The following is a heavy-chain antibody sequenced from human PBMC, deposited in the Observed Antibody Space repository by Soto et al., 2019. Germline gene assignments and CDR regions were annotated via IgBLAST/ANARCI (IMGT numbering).Heavy chain of an antibody. CDR1: GYMFHNYW. J-gene: IGHJ4*02. V-gene: IGHV5-51*01. CDR3: ARQRYFDY. CDR2: IYTGDSNI. Sequence: PGESLKISFQASGYMFHNYWIGLVRQIPGKGLEWLGIIYTGDSNIMYNPSFQGQVTISADKSLSTTYLHWSSLKASETAMYYCARQRYFDYWGQGTLVTVSS.